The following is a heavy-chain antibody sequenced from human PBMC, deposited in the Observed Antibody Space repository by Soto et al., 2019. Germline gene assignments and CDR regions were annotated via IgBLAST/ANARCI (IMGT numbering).Heavy chain of an antibody. J-gene: IGHJ6*02. CDR3: ARAGSSSWYCGYYYYGMDV. D-gene: IGHD6-13*01. V-gene: IGHV3-13*01. CDR2: IGTAGDT. CDR1: GFTFSSYD. Sequence: PGGSLRLFCAASGFTFSSYDMHWVRQATGKGLEWVSAIGTAGDTYYPGSVKGRFTISRENAKNSLYLQMNSLRAGDTAVYYCARAGSSSWYCGYYYYGMDVWVHGTTVTVSS.